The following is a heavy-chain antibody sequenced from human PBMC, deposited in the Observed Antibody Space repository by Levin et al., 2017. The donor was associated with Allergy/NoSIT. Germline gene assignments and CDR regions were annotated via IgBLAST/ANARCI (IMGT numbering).Heavy chain of an antibody. J-gene: IGHJ6*02. D-gene: IGHD3-10*01. Sequence: GGSLRLSCAASGFTFDDYAMHWVRQAPGKGLEWVSGISWNSGSIGYADSVKGRFTISRDNAKNSLYLQMNSLRAEDTALYYCAKDTDRGVYDYYGMDVWGQGTTVTVSS. CDR3: AKDTDRGVYDYYGMDV. CDR2: ISWNSGSI. CDR1: GFTFDDYA. V-gene: IGHV3-9*01.